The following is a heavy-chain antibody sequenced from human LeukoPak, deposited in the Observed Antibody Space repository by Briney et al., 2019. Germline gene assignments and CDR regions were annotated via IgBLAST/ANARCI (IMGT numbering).Heavy chain of an antibody. CDR3: ARVYAAQLTYWYFDL. CDR2: IYYSGST. Sequence: SETLSLTCTVSGVSISSGGYYWSWIRQHPGKGLEWIGYIYYSGSTYYNPSLKSRVTISVDTSKNQFSLKLSSVTAADTAVYYCARVYAAQLTYWYFDLWGRGTLVTVSS. J-gene: IGHJ2*01. V-gene: IGHV4-31*03. D-gene: IGHD2-8*01. CDR1: GVSISSGGYY.